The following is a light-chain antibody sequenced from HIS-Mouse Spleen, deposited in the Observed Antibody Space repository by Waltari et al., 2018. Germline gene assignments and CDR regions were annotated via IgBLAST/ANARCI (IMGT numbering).Light chain of an antibody. V-gene: IGLV2-11*01. CDR3: CSYAGSYTLV. J-gene: IGLJ2*01. CDR1: SSYVGGYNY. CDR2: DVS. Sequence: QSALTQTRSVSGSPGQSVTISCTGTSSYVGGYNYVSGYQQHPGKAPKLMIYDVSKRPSGVPDRFSGSKSGNTASLTISGLQAEDEADYYCCSYAGSYTLVFGGGTKLTVL.